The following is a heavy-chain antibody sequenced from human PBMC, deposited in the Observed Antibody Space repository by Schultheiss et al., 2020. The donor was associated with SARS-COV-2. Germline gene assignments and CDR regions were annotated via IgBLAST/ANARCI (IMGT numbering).Heavy chain of an antibody. CDR1: GFIFSNY. CDR3: ARDLIVVVAADGVDYYYYGMDV. J-gene: IGHJ6*02. V-gene: IGHV3-66*01. D-gene: IGHD2-15*01. CDR2: IYSCGST. Sequence: GESLKISCAASGFIFSNYMSWVRQAPGKGLEWVSVIYSCGSTYYADSVKGRFTISRDNAKNSLYLQMNSLRAEDTAVYYCARDLIVVVAADGVDYYYYGMDVWGQGTTVTVSS.